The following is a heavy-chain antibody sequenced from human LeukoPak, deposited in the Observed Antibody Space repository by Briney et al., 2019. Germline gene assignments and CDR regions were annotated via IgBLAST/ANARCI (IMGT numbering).Heavy chain of an antibody. CDR2: INHSGST. CDR3: ASYKGA. D-gene: IGHD3-10*01. Sequence: SETLSLTCAVYGGSFSGYYWSWIRQPPVKGLEWIGEINHSGSTNYNPSLKSRVTISVDTSKNQFSLKLSSATAADTAVYYCASYKGAWGQGTLVTVSA. V-gene: IGHV4-34*01. CDR1: GGSFSGYY. J-gene: IGHJ5*02.